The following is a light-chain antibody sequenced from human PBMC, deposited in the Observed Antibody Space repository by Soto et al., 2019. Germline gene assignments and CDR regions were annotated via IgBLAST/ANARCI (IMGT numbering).Light chain of an antibody. V-gene: IGLV1-51*01. J-gene: IGLJ1*01. Sequence: VLMQPPSVSAAPGQRVTISCSGSSSNIGGNSVSWYQQLPGTAPKLLIYDDDKRPSGIPDRFSGSKSGTSATLGITGFQTGDEADHYCGSWDSSLSAYVFGTGTKVTV. CDR1: SSNIGGNS. CDR3: GSWDSSLSAYV. CDR2: DDD.